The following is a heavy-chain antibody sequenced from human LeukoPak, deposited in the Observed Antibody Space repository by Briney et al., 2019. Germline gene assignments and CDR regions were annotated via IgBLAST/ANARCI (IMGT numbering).Heavy chain of an antibody. CDR1: GFTFSTYA. V-gene: IGHV3-23*01. J-gene: IGHJ3*01. CDR3: ARCQLSAAGTGALDV. Sequence: GGSLRLSCAASGFTFSTYAMTWVRQAPGKGLEWVSAFSATDGSTQYADSVKGRFTISRDSTTNTLFLQMNSLRAEDTAVYYCARCQLSAAGTGALDVWGQGTMVSVSS. D-gene: IGHD1/OR15-1a*01. CDR2: FSATDGST.